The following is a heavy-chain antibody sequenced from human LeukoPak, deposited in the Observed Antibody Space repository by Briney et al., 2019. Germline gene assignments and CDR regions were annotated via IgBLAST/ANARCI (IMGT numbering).Heavy chain of an antibody. J-gene: IGHJ5*02. V-gene: IGHV3-15*01. Sequence: GGSLRLSCAASGFTFRNAWMSWVRQAPGKGPEWLGRIKSKTDGLAVDYAAPEKGRFTISRDDSQNTLFLQMNSLKTEDTAVYYCTDRGSSWFNHWGQGTRVTVSS. CDR3: TDRGSSWFNH. CDR2: IKSKTDGLAV. CDR1: GFTFRNAW. D-gene: IGHD1-26*01.